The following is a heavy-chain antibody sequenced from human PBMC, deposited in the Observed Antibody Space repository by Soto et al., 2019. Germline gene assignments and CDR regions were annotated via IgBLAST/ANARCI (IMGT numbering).Heavy chain of an antibody. D-gene: IGHD3-22*01. V-gene: IGHV3-30-3*01. CDR2: ISYDGSNK. CDR3: ARGPHYYDSSGFGGVVGDY. CDR1: GFTFSSYA. Sequence: QVQLVESGGGVVQPGRSMRLSCAASGFTFSSYAMHWVRQAPGKGLEWVAVISYDGSNKYYADSMKGRFTISRDNSKNTLYLQMNSLRAEDTAVYYCARGPHYYDSSGFGGVVGDYWGQGTLVTVFS. J-gene: IGHJ4*02.